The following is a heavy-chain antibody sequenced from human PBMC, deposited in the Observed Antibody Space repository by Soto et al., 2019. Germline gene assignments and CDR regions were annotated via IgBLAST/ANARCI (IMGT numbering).Heavy chain of an antibody. J-gene: IGHJ6*02. CDR2: IIPIFSSR. D-gene: IGHD3-16*01. CDR1: RDTFNKYA. CDR3: ARGETYLGV. Sequence: QVQLVQSGAEVKKPGSSVKVSCKTSRDTFNKYAFNWVRQAPGQGLEWMEWIIPIFSSRNYAEKFQGRVTITADDSTSTAYMELRSRRFEDTAVYYCARGETYLGVWGQGTTVTVSS. V-gene: IGHV1-69*01.